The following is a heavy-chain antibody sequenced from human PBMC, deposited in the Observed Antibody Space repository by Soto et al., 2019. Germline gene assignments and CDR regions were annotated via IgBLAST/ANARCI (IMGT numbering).Heavy chain of an antibody. CDR1: GGSISSGGYS. V-gene: IGHV4-30-2*01. J-gene: IGHJ4*02. CDR3: ARGMTTVTTIDY. CDR2: IYHSGST. D-gene: IGHD4-4*01. Sequence: QLQLQESGSGLVKPSQTLSLTCAVSGGSISSGGYSWSWTRQPPGKGLEWIGYIYHSGSTYYNPSLKSRVTISVDRSKNQFSLKLSSVTAADTAVYYCARGMTTVTTIDYWGQGTLVTVSS.